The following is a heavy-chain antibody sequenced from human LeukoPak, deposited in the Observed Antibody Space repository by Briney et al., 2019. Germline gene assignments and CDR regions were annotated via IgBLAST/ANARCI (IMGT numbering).Heavy chain of an antibody. D-gene: IGHD2-2*01. CDR1: GYTFTSYY. CDR3: ARPNHCSSTSCYAFPLGY. V-gene: IGHV1-46*01. CDR2: INPSGGST. Sequence: ASVKVSCKASGYTFTSYYMHWVRQAPGQGLEWMGIINPSGGSTSYAQKFQGRVTMTRDASTSTVYMELSSLRSEDTAVYNCARPNHCSSTSCYAFPLGYWGQGTLVTVSS. J-gene: IGHJ4*02.